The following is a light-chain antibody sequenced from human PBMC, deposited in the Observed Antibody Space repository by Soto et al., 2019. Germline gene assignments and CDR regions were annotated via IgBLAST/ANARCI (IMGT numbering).Light chain of an antibody. CDR2: EVS. V-gene: IGLV2-14*01. CDR3: SSYINTNTLV. J-gene: IGLJ2*01. Sequence: QSALTQPASVSGSPGQSIAISCSGTSSDVGDYKSVSWYQHHPGKVPKLVSFEVSNRPSGVSNRFSGSKSGNTASLTISGLQAEDEDGYYRSSYINTNTLVFAGGTKLTVL. CDR1: SSDVGDYKS.